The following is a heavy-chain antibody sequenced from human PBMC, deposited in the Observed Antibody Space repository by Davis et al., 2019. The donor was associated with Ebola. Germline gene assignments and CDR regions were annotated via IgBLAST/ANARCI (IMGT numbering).Heavy chain of an antibody. D-gene: IGHD1-7*01. CDR2: IWYDGSNK. Sequence: GESLKISCAASGFTFSSYGMHWVRQAPGKGLEWVAVIWYDGSNKYYADSVKGRFTISRDNAKNSLYLQMNSLRAEDTAVYYCAKDERYNWNYLAIYWGQGTLVTVSS. J-gene: IGHJ4*02. CDR1: GFTFSSYG. CDR3: AKDERYNWNYLAIY. V-gene: IGHV3-33*03.